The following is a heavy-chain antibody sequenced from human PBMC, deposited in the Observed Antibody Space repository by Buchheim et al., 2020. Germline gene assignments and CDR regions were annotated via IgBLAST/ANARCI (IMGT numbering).Heavy chain of an antibody. Sequence: QVQLVQSGAEVKKPGASVKVSCKASGYTFISYYMHWVRQAPGQGLEWMGGIVPVLGTTNYAQKFQGRVTITADKSTGTAYMELSSLRSDDTAVYYCARGSFGDYGDYSEVAYWGQGTL. CDR2: IVPVLGTT. J-gene: IGHJ4*02. CDR3: ARGSFGDYGDYSEVAY. D-gene: IGHD4-17*01. V-gene: IGHV1-69*06. CDR1: GYTFISYY.